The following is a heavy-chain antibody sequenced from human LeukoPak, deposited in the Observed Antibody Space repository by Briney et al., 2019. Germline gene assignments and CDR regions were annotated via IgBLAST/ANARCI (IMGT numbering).Heavy chain of an antibody. CDR1: GFTFSAYA. CDR3: AKSIAAAGGSIDY. J-gene: IGHJ4*02. D-gene: IGHD6-13*01. Sequence: GGSLRLSCAASGFTFSAYAMSWVRQAPGKGLEWVSAISGSGYSTYYADSVKGRFTISRDNSKNTLYLQMNSLRAEDTAVYYCAKSIAAAGGSIDYWGQGTLVTVSS. V-gene: IGHV3-23*01. CDR2: ISGSGYST.